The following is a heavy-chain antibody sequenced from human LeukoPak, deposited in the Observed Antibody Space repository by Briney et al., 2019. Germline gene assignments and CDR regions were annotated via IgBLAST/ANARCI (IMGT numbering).Heavy chain of an antibody. CDR3: ATLPIAAGTTDFDY. Sequence: GASVAVSCKASGYSFTDDYMHWVRQAPGQGGEWMGWNNPSSGGTKYAQKFQGRGTMTRDTSISTAYMELSRLKSDDTAVYYCATLPIAAGTTDFDYWGQGTLVTVSS. CDR1: GYSFTDDY. J-gene: IGHJ4*02. D-gene: IGHD6-13*01. V-gene: IGHV1-2*02. CDR2: NNPSSGGT.